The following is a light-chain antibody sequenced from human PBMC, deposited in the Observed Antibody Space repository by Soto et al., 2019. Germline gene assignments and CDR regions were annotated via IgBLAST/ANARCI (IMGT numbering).Light chain of an antibody. CDR2: DVS. CDR3: SSYTTTRPRV. V-gene: IGLV2-14*03. Sequence: QSVLTQPASVSGSPGQSITISCTGTSSDVGNYNFVSWYQHHPGKAPKLMIYDVSNRPSGVSNRFSGSKSGNTASLTISGLQAEDEADYYCSSYTTTRPRVFGTGTKLTVL. J-gene: IGLJ1*01. CDR1: SSDVGNYNF.